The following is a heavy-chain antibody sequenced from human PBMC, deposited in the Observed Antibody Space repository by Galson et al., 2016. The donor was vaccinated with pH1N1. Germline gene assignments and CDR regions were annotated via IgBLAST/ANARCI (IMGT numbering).Heavy chain of an antibody. CDR3: ARILHGDYTNCFDY. J-gene: IGHJ4*02. CDR1: GFSLSTSGMC. Sequence: PALVKPTQTLTLTCTFSGFSLSTSGMCVSWIRQPPGKALEWLAHIDWDDDKYYSTSLKTRLTVSKDTSKNQVVLTMTNMDPVETATYYCARILHGDYTNCFDYWGQGTLVTVSS. V-gene: IGHV2-70*01. CDR2: IDWDDDK. D-gene: IGHD4-17*01.